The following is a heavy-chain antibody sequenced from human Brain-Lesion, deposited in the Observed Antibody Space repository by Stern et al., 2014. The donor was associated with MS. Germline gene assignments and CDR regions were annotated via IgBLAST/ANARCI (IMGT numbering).Heavy chain of an antibody. V-gene: IGHV1-24*01. Sequence: QVQLQQSGAEVKKPGASVKVSCKVSGYNLTELSMHWVRQAPRKGLEWMGGFDPEDGETIYAQKFQGRVTMTEDTSTDTAYMELSSLRSEDTAVYYCATLSPGAGGNYYRHFDYWGQGTLVAVSS. CDR1: GYNLTELS. CDR2: FDPEDGET. D-gene: IGHD1-26*01. J-gene: IGHJ4*02. CDR3: ATLSPGAGGNYYRHFDY.